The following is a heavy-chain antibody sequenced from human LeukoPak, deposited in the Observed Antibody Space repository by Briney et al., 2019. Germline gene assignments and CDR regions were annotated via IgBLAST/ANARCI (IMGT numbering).Heavy chain of an antibody. CDR3: ARTTEAHSWRTRYYDYYMDV. D-gene: IGHD1-1*01. CDR1: GGSISNYY. J-gene: IGHJ6*03. Sequence: SETLSLTCTVSGGSISNYYWSWIRQPPGKGLEWIGSIYYSGSTYYNPSLKRRVTISVDTSKNQFSLKLSSVTAADTAVYFCARTTEAHSWRTRYYDYYMDVWGKGTTVTVSS. CDR2: IYYSGST. V-gene: IGHV4-59*05.